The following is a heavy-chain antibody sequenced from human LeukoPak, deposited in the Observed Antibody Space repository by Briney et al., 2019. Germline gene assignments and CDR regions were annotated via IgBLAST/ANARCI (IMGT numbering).Heavy chain of an antibody. CDR1: GFTFSSYG. Sequence: GGSLRLSCAASGFTFSSYGMHWVRQAPGKGLEWVAVISYDGSNKYYVDSVKGRFTISRDNSKNTLYLQMNSLRAEDTAVYYCAKEPFAYDSSGYTDYWGQGTLVTVSS. J-gene: IGHJ4*02. D-gene: IGHD3-22*01. V-gene: IGHV3-30*18. CDR2: ISYDGSNK. CDR3: AKEPFAYDSSGYTDY.